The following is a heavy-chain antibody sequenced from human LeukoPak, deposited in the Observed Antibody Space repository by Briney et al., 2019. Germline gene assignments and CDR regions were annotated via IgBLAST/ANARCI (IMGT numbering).Heavy chain of an antibody. CDR1: GFTFSSYD. D-gene: IGHD2-2*01. J-gene: IGHJ6*02. CDR3: ARVPAAPGDSYYYGMDV. V-gene: IGHV3-13*01. Sequence: GGSLRLSCAASGFTFSSYDMHWVRQATGKGLEWVSAIGTAGDTYYPGSVKGRFTISRENAKNSLYLQMNSLRAGDTAVYYCARVPAAPGDSYYYGMDVWGQGTTVTVSS. CDR2: IGTAGDT.